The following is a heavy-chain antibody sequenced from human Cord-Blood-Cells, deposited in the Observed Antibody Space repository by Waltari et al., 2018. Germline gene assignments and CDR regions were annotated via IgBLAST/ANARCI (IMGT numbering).Heavy chain of an antibody. Sequence: QVQLVQSGAEVKKPGASVKVSCKASGYTFTSYAMHWVRQAPGQRLEWRGWINAGNGNTKYSQKFQGRVTITRDTSASTAYMELSSLRSEDTAVYYCARVSLGVGLSPFDYWGQGTLVTVSS. J-gene: IGHJ4*02. D-gene: IGHD3-16*01. V-gene: IGHV1-3*01. CDR2: INAGNGNT. CDR3: ARVSLGVGLSPFDY. CDR1: GYTFTSYA.